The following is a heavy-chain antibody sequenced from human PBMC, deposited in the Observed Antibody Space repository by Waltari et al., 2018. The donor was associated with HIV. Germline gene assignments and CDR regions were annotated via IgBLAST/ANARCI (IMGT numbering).Heavy chain of an antibody. CDR1: GFTFDDLA. V-gene: IGHV3-49*03. J-gene: IGHJ4*02. CDR2: IRSKPYGGKT. D-gene: IGHD5-18*01. Sequence: VQLVESGGGLVQSGRSLRLSCTASGFTFDDLAMSWFRQAPGKGLEWVGFIRSKPYGGKTEYAASVKGRFTISRDDSKSIAYLQMNSLKSDDAAVYYCSRLVVGYNYGYYFDSWGQGTLVTVSS. CDR3: SRLVVGYNYGYYFDS.